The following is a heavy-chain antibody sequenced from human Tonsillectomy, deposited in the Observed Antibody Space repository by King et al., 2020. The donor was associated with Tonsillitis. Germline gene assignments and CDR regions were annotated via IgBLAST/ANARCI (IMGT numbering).Heavy chain of an antibody. CDR1: GGSISSGSYY. CDR2: IDTSGST. V-gene: IGHV4-61*02. Sequence: QLQESGPGLVKPSQTLSLTCTVSGGSISSGSYYWSWIRQPAGKGLEWIWRIDTSGSTNYNPPLRSRVTISVDTSKNQLSLKLSSVTAADTAVYYCARENVDTAMAIDYWGQGTLVTVSS. J-gene: IGHJ4*02. D-gene: IGHD5-18*01. CDR3: ARENVDTAMAIDY.